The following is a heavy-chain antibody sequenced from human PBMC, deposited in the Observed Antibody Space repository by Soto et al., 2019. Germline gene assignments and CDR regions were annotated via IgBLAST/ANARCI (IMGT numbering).Heavy chain of an antibody. V-gene: IGHV3-30*18. CDR1: GFTFSSYG. CDR2: ISYDGSNK. CDR3: AKAGRQWLDLDAFDI. J-gene: IGHJ3*02. D-gene: IGHD6-19*01. Sequence: QVQLVESGGGVVQPGRSLRLSCAASGFTFSSYGMHWVRQAPGKGLEWGAVISYDGSNKYYADSVKGRFTISRDNSKNTLYLQMNSLRAEDTAVYYCAKAGRQWLDLDAFDIWGQGTMVTVSS.